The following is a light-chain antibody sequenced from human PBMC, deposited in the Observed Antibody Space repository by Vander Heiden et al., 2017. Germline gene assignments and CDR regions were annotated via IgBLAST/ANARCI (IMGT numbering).Light chain of an antibody. CDR2: GAS. CDR1: QSVSFF. J-gene: IGKJ1*01. Sequence: DIVLTQSPGTLSLSPGERATLSCSASQSVSFFFAWYQHKPGQAPRLLIHGASTRATGLPDRFSGSGSGTDFTLTISRREPEDFAVYYCQQDSQSPRTFGQGTKVDIK. V-gene: IGKV3-20*01. CDR3: QQDSQSPRT.